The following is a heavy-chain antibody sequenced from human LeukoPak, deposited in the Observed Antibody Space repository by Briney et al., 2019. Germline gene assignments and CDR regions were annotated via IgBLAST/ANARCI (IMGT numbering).Heavy chain of an antibody. V-gene: IGHV4-39*02. Sequence: SETLSLTCTVSGGSISSSSYYWGWIRQPPGKGLEWIGSIYYSGSTCYNPSLKSRVTISVDTSKNQFSLKLSSVTAADTAVYYCARDDFWSRPGDVWGKGTTVTVSS. J-gene: IGHJ6*04. CDR2: IYYSGST. D-gene: IGHD3-3*01. CDR3: ARDDFWSRPGDV. CDR1: GGSISSSSYY.